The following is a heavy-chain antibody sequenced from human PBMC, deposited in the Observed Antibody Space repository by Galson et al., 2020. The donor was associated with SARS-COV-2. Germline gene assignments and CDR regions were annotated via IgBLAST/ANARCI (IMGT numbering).Heavy chain of an antibody. Sequence: SETLSLTCTVSGGSISSSSYYWGWIRQPPGKGLAWIGSIYYSGSTYYNPSLKSRVTISVDTSKNQFSLRLSSVTAADTAVYYCARDSGYFDWLFRSHPQPDAFDIWGQGTMVTVSS. CDR3: ARDSGYFDWLFRSHPQPDAFDI. CDR1: GGSISSSSYY. D-gene: IGHD3-9*01. CDR2: IYYSGST. V-gene: IGHV4-39*07. J-gene: IGHJ3*02.